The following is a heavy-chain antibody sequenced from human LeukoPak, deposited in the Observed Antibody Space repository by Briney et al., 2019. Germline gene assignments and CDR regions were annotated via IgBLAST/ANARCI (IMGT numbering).Heavy chain of an antibody. V-gene: IGHV1-69*05. J-gene: IGHJ4*02. CDR3: ARFYYDSSGYYYLLRSFDY. CDR2: IIPIFGTA. Sequence: GASVKVSCKASGGTFSSYAISWVRQAPGQGLEWMGGIIPIFGTANYAQKFQGRVTITRNTSISTAYMELSSLRSEDTAVYYCARFYYDSSGYYYLLRSFDYWGQGTLVTVSS. CDR1: GGTFSSYA. D-gene: IGHD3-22*01.